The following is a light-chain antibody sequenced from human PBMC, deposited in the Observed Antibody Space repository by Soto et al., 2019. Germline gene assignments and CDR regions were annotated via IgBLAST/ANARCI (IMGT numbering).Light chain of an antibody. V-gene: IGKV3-11*01. CDR2: DAS. CDR3: QQRSNWLT. J-gene: IGKJ4*01. Sequence: EIGLTQSPATLSLSPGERATLSCRASQSVSSYLAGHQHKPGQAPRLLIYDASNRATGIPARFSGSGSGTDFTLTISSLEPEDFAVYYCQQRSNWLTFGGGTKVQIK. CDR1: QSVSSY.